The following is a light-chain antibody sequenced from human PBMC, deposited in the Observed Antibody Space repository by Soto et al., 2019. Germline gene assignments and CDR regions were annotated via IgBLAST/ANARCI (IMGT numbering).Light chain of an antibody. Sequence: EIVLTQSPGPLSLSPGERATLSCRAIQSISSSYLAWYHQKPGQAPRLLIYGASSRATGIPDRFSGSGSGTDFTLTISRLEPEDFAVYYCQQYGGSPPLTFGGGTRVEIK. CDR1: QSISSSY. V-gene: IGKV3-20*01. J-gene: IGKJ4*01. CDR3: QQYGGSPPLT. CDR2: GAS.